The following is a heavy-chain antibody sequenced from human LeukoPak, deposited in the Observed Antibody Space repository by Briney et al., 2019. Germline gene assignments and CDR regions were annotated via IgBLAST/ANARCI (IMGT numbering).Heavy chain of an antibody. CDR1: RFSFSTYP. D-gene: IGHD6-13*01. V-gene: IGHV1-69*02. CDR2: IIPILGIA. CDR3: ASSCIAAARAAFDI. Sequence: GGSLRLSCAASRFSFSTYPMGWVRQAPGQGLEWMGRIIPILGIANYAQKFQGRVTITADKSTSTAYMELSSLRSEDTAVYYCASSCIAAARAAFDIWGQGTMVTVSS. J-gene: IGHJ3*02.